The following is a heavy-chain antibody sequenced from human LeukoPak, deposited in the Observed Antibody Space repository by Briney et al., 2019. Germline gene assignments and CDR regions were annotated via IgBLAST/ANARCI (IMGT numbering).Heavy chain of an antibody. Sequence: SETLSLTCAVYGGSFSGYYWSWIRQPPGKGLEWIGEINHSGSTNYNPSLKSRVTISVDTSKNQFSLKLSSETAADTAVYYCARGFNYGSAAAKYWGQGTLVTVSS. J-gene: IGHJ4*02. CDR1: GGSFSGYY. CDR3: ARGFNYGSAAAKY. D-gene: IGHD3-10*01. CDR2: INHSGST. V-gene: IGHV4-34*01.